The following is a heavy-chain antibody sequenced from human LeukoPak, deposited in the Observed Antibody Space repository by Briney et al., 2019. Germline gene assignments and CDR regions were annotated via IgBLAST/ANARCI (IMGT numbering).Heavy chain of an antibody. CDR1: GYTFTDYY. CDR3: ARVIAASTRLDY. J-gene: IGHJ4*02. D-gene: IGHD6-13*01. CDR2: INPNSGGT. V-gene: IGHV1-2*02. Sequence: ASVKVSCKASGYTFTDYYMHWVRQAPGQGLEWMGWINPNSGGTNYAQNFQGRVTMTRDTSISTAYMELSRLRSDDTAMYYCARVIAASTRLDYWGQGTLVTVSS.